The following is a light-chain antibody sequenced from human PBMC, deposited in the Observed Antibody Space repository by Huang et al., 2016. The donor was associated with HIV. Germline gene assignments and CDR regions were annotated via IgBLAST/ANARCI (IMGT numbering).Light chain of an antibody. J-gene: IGKJ4*01. CDR2: DAS. CDR1: PIISTY. CDR3: QQRSEWLT. Sequence: EIVLTQSPATLSLSPGERATLSCRASPIISTYLACYQPRPGQSPRLLIYDASQRAVGVPTRFSGRGSGTDFTLTISSLEPEDFAVYFCQQRSEWLTFGGGTRVDI. V-gene: IGKV3-11*01.